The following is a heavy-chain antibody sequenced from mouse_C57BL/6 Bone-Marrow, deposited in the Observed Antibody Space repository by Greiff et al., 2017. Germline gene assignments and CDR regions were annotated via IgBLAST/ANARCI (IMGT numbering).Heavy chain of an antibody. D-gene: IGHD4-1*01. Sequence: VKLQESGAELMKPGASVKLSCKATGYTFTGYWIEWVKQRPGHGLEWIGEILPGSGSTNYNEKFKGKATFTADTSSNTAYMQLSSLTTEDSAIYYCARGNWDVRRYFDVWGTGTTVTVSS. CDR1: GYTFTGYW. V-gene: IGHV1-9*01. CDR3: ARGNWDVRRYFDV. J-gene: IGHJ1*03. CDR2: ILPGSGST.